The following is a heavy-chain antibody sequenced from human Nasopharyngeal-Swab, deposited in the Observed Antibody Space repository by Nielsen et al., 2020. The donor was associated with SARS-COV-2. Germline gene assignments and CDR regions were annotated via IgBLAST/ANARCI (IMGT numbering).Heavy chain of an antibody. Sequence: ASVKVSCKASGYTFTSYAMHWVRQAPGQRLEWMGWINAGNGNTKYSQKIQGRVTITRDTSASTAYMELSSLRSEDTAVYYCARDRNVLRYFDWLGWFDPWGQGTLVTVSS. J-gene: IGHJ5*02. D-gene: IGHD3-9*01. CDR1: GYTFTSYA. V-gene: IGHV1-3*01. CDR2: INAGNGNT. CDR3: ARDRNVLRYFDWLGWFDP.